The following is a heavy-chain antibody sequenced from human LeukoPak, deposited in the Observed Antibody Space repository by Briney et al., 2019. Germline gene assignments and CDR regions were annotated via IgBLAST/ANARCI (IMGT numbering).Heavy chain of an antibody. CDR2: ISGSGGST. CDR3: AKDLGSSGWLAEYFQH. D-gene: IGHD6-19*01. CDR1: GFVFSNYA. V-gene: IGHV3-23*01. J-gene: IGHJ1*01. Sequence: HPGGSLRLSCVASGFVFSNYAMSWVRQAPGKGLEWVSAISGSGGSTYYADSVKGRFTISRDNSKNTLYLQMNSLRAEDTAVYYCAKDLGSSGWLAEYFQHWGQGTLVTVSS.